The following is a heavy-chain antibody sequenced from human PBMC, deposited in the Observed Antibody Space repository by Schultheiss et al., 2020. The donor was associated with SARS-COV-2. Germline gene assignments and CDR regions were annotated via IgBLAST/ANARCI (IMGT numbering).Heavy chain of an antibody. V-gene: IGHV4-34*01. D-gene: IGHD5-12*01. CDR3: ARDPASGYPPDV. J-gene: IGHJ6*03. CDR1: GGSFSGYY. CDR2: INHSGST. Sequence: SETLSLTCAVYGGSFSGYYWSWIRQPPGKGLEWIGEINHSGSTNYNPSLKSRVTISMDTSKNQFSLKLSSVTAADTAMYYCARDPASGYPPDVWGKGTTVTVS.